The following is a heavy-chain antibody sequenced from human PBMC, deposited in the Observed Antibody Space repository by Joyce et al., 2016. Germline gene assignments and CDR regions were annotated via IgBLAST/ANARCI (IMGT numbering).Heavy chain of an antibody. D-gene: IGHD3-10*01. J-gene: IGHJ6*02. V-gene: IGHV3-48*04. Sequence: EVQLVESGGGLVQPGGSLRLSCAASGFIFSNYTMKWVRQDPGKGLEWFSNISRSSRTIYYADSVKGRFTISRDNAKNSLYLQMNSQRAEDTAVYYCARKKYYGSGSYYKYYYYAMDVWGQGTTVTVSS. CDR1: GFIFSNYT. CDR3: ARKKYYGSGSYYKYYYYAMDV. CDR2: ISRSSRTI.